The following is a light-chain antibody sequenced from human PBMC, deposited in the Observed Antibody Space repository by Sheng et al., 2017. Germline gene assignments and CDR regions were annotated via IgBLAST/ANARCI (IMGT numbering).Light chain of an antibody. CDR3: EQYNDWPPIT. Sequence: IVMTQFPVTLSVSPGERATLSCWASQSVGNNVAWYQQKPGQAPRLLIYGASTRATGVPARFSGSGSGTEFSLTISSLQSEDYAIYYCEQYNDWPPITFGQGTRLEIK. J-gene: IGKJ5*01. CDR2: GAS. V-gene: IGKV3-15*01. CDR1: QSVGNN.